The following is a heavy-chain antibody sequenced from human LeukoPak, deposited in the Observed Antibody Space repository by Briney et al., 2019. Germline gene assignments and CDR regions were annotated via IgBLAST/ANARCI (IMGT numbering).Heavy chain of an antibody. D-gene: IGHD3-10*01. J-gene: IGHJ4*02. CDR3: AKNVVGVLDY. CDR2: IYYSGST. V-gene: IGHV4-39*01. Sequence: SETLSLTCTVSGGSISSSSYYWGWIRQPPGKGLEWIGSIYYSGSTYYNPSLKGRVTISVDTSKNQFSLKLSSVTAADTAVYYCAKNVVGVLDYWGQGTLVTVSS. CDR1: GGSISSSSYY.